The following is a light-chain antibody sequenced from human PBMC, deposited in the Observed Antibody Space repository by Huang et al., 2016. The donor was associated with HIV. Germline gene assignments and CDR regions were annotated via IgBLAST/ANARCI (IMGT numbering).Light chain of an antibody. CDR1: RAISNS. V-gene: IGKV1-NL1*01. Sequence: DIQMTQSPSSLSASIGDRVTITCRASRAISNSLAWYQQKAGKAPKLLVYSASKLQSGVPSRCSGSGSGTDYTLTISSLQPEDFATYYCQQYYDTLLTFGQGTKVDIK. CDR2: SAS. CDR3: QQYYDTLLT. J-gene: IGKJ1*01.